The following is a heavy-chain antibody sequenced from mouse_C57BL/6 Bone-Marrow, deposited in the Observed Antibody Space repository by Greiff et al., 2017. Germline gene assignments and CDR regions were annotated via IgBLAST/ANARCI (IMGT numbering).Heavy chain of an antibody. CDR3: TAPAAYYFDY. Sequence: EVKLQEPGAELVRPGASVKLSCTASGSNIKDDYMHWVKQRPEQGLEWIGWIDPENGDTEYASKFQGKATITADTSSNTAYLQLSSLTSEATAVYYCTAPAAYYFDYWGQGTTLTVSS. CDR1: GSNIKDDY. J-gene: IGHJ2*01. V-gene: IGHV14-4*01. CDR2: IDPENGDT.